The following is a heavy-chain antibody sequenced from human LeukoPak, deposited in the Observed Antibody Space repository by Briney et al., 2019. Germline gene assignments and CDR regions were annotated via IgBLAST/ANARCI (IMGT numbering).Heavy chain of an antibody. V-gene: IGHV4-34*01. CDR3: VGAPFYGWDNHLDAFDL. CDR2: INHSGST. D-gene: IGHD3-10*01. Sequence: KSSETLSLTCAVYGGSFSGYYWSWIRQPPGKGLEWIGEINHSGSTNYNPSLKSRVTISVDTSKNQFSLKLSSVTAADTAVYYCVGAPFYGWDNHLDAFDLWGQGTMVTVSS. CDR1: GGSFSGYY. J-gene: IGHJ3*01.